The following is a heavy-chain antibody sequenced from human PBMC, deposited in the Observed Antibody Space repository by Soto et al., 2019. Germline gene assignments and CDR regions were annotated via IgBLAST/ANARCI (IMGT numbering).Heavy chain of an antibody. J-gene: IGHJ4*02. Sequence: SETLSLTCTVSGGSISSSSYYWGWIRQPPGKGLEWIGSIYYSGSTYYNPSLKSRVTISVDTSKNQFSLKLSSVTAADTAVYYCAGYAADYYDSSGLGGSFDYWGQGTLVTVSS. V-gene: IGHV4-39*07. D-gene: IGHD3-22*01. CDR2: IYYSGST. CDR3: AGYAADYYDSSGLGGSFDY. CDR1: GGSISSSSYY.